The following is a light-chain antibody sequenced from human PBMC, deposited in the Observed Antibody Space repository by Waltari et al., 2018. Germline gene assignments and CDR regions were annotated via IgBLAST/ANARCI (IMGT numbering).Light chain of an antibody. J-gene: IGLJ3*02. V-gene: IGLV7-46*01. CDR1: TGAVTNGHY. CDR2: DTY. Sequence: QAVVTQEPSLTVSPGGTVTLTCGSSTGAVTNGHYPNWFQQQPGQVPTTLIYDTYNRLSWTPARFSGSLLGGKAVLTLSGAQPEDEADYYCYSTDSSVNHRVFGGGTKLTVL. CDR3: YSTDSSVNHRV.